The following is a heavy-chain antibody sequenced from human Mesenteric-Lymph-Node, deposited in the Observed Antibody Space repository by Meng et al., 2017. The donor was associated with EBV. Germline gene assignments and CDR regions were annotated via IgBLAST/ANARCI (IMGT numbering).Heavy chain of an antibody. J-gene: IGHJ4*02. CDR1: GGSLSSSSYY. CDR3: ARLYDNYVDY. Sequence: PLPESGPGLVKPSGTLSLTCSVSGGSLSSSSYYWAWIRKPPGKGLEWIGTIYYSGNTFYNPSLESRITISVDTSTNQFSLNLRSVSAPDTAVYYCARLYDNYVDYWGRGSLVTVSS. D-gene: IGHD3-9*01. CDR2: IYYSGNT. V-gene: IGHV4-39*01.